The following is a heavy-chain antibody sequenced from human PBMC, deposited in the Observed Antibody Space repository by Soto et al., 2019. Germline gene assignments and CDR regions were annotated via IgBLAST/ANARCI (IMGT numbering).Heavy chain of an antibody. Sequence: PGESLKISCKGSGYSFTSYWIGWVRQMPGKGLEWMGIIYPGDSDTRYSPSFQGQVTISADKSISTAYLQWSSLKASDTAMYYCARGTVVVPAAYVVTVDDWGQGTLVTVSS. CDR2: IYPGDSDT. V-gene: IGHV5-51*01. CDR3: ARGTVVVPAAYVVTVDD. D-gene: IGHD2-2*01. CDR1: GYSFTSYW. J-gene: IGHJ4*02.